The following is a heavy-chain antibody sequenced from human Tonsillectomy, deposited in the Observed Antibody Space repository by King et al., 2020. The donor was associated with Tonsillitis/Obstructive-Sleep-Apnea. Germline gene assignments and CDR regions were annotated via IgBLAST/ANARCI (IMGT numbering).Heavy chain of an antibody. J-gene: IGHJ3*02. Sequence: QLQESGPGLVKPSETLSLTCTVSGGSISSSYWSWIRQPPGKGLEWIGYIYYSGSTNYNPSLKSRVTISVDTSKNQFSLRLSSVTAADTAVYYCARDMVLEAGGDAFDIWGQGTMSPSLQ. CDR2: IYYSGST. V-gene: IGHV4-59*01. CDR3: ARDMVLEAGGDAFDI. CDR1: GGSISSSY. D-gene: IGHD2-8*01.